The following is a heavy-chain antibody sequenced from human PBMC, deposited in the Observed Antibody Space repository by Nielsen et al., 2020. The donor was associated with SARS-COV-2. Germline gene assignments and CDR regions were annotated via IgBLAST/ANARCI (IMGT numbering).Heavy chain of an antibody. CDR1: GGSFSGYY. Sequence: SETLSLTCAVYGGSFSGYYWSWIRQPPGKGLEWIGEINHSGSTNYNPSLKSRVTISVDTSKNQFSLKLSSVTAADTAVYYCARVGLTAPMAPYNWFDPWGQETLVTVSS. J-gene: IGHJ5*02. D-gene: IGHD1-14*01. CDR3: ARVGLTAPMAPYNWFDP. V-gene: IGHV4-34*01. CDR2: INHSGST.